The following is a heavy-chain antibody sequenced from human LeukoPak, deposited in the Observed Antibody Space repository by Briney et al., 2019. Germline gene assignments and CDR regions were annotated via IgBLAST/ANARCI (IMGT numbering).Heavy chain of an antibody. CDR3: AGTMVTTYFSATDP. J-gene: IGHJ5*02. V-gene: IGHV4-59*08. CDR1: GGSLSSYY. D-gene: IGHD4-17*01. CDR2: IYYSEST. Sequence: PSEALSLTCTVSGGSLSSYYWSWIRQPPGRGLERIGHIYYSESTNYNPSLKSRVTISVDTSKNQFSLKMSSVTAADTAVNYCAGTMVTTYFSATDPWGQGTLVTVSS.